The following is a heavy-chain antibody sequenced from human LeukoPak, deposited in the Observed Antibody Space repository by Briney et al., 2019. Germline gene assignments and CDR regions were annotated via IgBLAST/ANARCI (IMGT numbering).Heavy chain of an antibody. Sequence: PSETLSLTCSVSGYTISIGYYWGWIRQPPGKGLEWIGNIYHIGTTYYNPSLKTRSTMSVDTSKNQFSLRLSSVTAADTAVYYCARTSYTAIALGVHNWFDPWGQGTLVTVSS. CDR2: IYHIGTT. CDR3: ARTSYTAIALGVHNWFDP. CDR1: GYTISIGYY. D-gene: IGHD2-21*01. V-gene: IGHV4-38-2*02. J-gene: IGHJ5*02.